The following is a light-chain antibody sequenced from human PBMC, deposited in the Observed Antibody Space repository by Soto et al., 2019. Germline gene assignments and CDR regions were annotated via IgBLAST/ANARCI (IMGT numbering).Light chain of an antibody. CDR1: SSDVGGYNY. CDR3: SSYTSSSTLVV. CDR2: DVS. Sequence: QSVLTQPASVSGSPGQSITISCTGTSSDVGGYNYVSWYQQHPGKAPKLMIYDVSSRPSGVSNRFSGSKSGNTASLTISGLQAEDEADYYCSSYTSSSTLVVFGTGTKLTVL. J-gene: IGLJ1*01. V-gene: IGLV2-14*01.